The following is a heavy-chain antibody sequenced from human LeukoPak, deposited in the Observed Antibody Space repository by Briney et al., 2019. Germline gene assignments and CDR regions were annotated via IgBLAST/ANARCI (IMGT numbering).Heavy chain of an antibody. CDR2: FDPEDGET. J-gene: IGHJ4*02. CDR3: AKDYSGWGFFDY. D-gene: IGHD6-19*01. Sequence: ASVKVSCKVSGYTLTELSMHWVRQAPGKGLEWMGGFDPEDGETIYAQKFQGRVTMTEDTSTDTAYMELSSLRSEDTAVYYCAKDYSGWGFFDYWGQGTLVTVSS. V-gene: IGHV1-24*01. CDR1: GYTLTELS.